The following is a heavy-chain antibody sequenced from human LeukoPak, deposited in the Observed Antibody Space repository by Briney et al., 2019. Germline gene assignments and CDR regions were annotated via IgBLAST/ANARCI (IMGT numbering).Heavy chain of an antibody. CDR3: ARDRNYYDSSGSN. Sequence: PGGSLRLSCAASGFTFSDYYMSWIRQAPGKGLEWVSYISSCGSTIYYADSVKGRFTISRDNAKNSLYLQMNSLRAEDTAVYYCARDRNYYDSSGSNWGQGTLVTVSS. CDR1: GFTFSDYY. J-gene: IGHJ4*02. CDR2: ISSCGSTI. V-gene: IGHV3-11*01. D-gene: IGHD3-22*01.